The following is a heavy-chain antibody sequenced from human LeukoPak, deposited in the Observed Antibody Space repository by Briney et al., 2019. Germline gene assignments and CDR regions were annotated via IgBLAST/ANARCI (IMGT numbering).Heavy chain of an antibody. CDR1: GDSICSSSYY. V-gene: IGHV4-39*01. J-gene: IGHJ4*02. CDR2: IYYSGST. Sequence: SETLSLTCTVSGDSICSSSYYWGWVRQPPGEGLEWIGSIYYSGSTYYNPSLKSRVTISVDTSKNQFSLKLSSVTAADTAVYYCAHRTRHSRTFDYWGQGTLVTVSS. CDR3: AHRTRHSRTFDY.